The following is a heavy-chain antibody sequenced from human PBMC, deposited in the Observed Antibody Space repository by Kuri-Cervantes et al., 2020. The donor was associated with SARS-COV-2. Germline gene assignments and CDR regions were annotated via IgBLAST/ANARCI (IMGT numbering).Heavy chain of an antibody. CDR2: IYYSGST. Sequence: SETLSLTCTVSGGSISSYYWSWIRQPPGKGLEWIGYIYYSGSTHYNPSLKSRVTVSVDTSKNQFSLKLSSVTAADTAVYYCARDTMVRGVIMTYYYYGMDVWGQGTTVTVSS. J-gene: IGHJ6*02. CDR3: ARDTMVRGVIMTYYYYGMDV. V-gene: IGHV4-59*12. D-gene: IGHD3-10*01. CDR1: GGSISSYY.